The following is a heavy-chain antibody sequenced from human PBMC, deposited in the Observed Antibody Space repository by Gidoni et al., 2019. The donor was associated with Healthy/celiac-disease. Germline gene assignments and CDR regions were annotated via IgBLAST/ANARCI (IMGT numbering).Heavy chain of an antibody. J-gene: IGHJ4*02. D-gene: IGHD1-26*01. Sequence: EVQLVESGGGLVQPGGSLRLSCAASGFTFSSYEMNWVRQAPGKGLEWVSYISSSGSTIYYADSVKGRFAISRDNAKNSLYLQMNSLRAEDTAVYYCARGGVSGSYWEPSYYFDYWGQGTLVTVSS. V-gene: IGHV3-48*03. CDR2: ISSSGSTI. CDR3: ARGGVSGSYWEPSYYFDY. CDR1: GFTFSSYE.